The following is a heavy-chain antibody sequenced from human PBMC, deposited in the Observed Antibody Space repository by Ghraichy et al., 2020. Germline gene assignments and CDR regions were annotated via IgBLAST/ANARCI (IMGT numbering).Heavy chain of an antibody. CDR2: VTYDGRNK. V-gene: IGHV3-30*03. J-gene: IGHJ4*02. D-gene: IGHD6-13*01. CDR3: AREERSRSSYFLDY. Sequence: ALRLSCAASGFGFNTYSMHWVRQAPGKGLEWVAVVTYDGRNKYYADSVKGRFTISRDNSKETLYLQLTSLRLEDTAVYYCAREERSRSSYFLDYWGQGALVTVSS. CDR1: GFGFNTYS.